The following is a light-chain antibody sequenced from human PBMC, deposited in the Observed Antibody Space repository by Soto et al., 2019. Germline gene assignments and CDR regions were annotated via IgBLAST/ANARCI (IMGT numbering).Light chain of an antibody. CDR3: QQYNEYLYT. CDR2: DAS. Sequence: PMTQSPSTLSASVGDRVTITCRASQSISTWVAWYQQRPGKAPKVLIYDASNLQSGVPSRFSGSGSGTEFTLTISSLQPDDFATYFCQQYNEYLYTFGQGTKLEIK. J-gene: IGKJ2*01. CDR1: QSISTW. V-gene: IGKV1-5*01.